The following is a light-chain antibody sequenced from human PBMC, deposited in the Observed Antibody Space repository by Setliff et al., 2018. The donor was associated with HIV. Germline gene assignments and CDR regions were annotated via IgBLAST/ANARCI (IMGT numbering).Light chain of an antibody. CDR3: QAWDSSTHVV. CDR2: QDT. J-gene: IGLJ2*01. CDR1: NLGNKY. V-gene: IGLV3-1*01. Sequence: SYELTQPPSVSVSPGQTASITCSGDNLGNKYACWYQQKPGQSPVLVIYQDTKRPSGIPGRFSGSNSGNTATLIISGTQAMDEADYYCQAWDSSTHVVFGGGTK.